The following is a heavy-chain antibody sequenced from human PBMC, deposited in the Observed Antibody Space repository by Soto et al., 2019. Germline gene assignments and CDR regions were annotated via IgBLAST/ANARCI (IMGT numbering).Heavy chain of an antibody. V-gene: IGHV3-30*18. CDR3: AKDRMGAGVRGYFDY. Sequence: QVQLVESGGGVVQPGRSLRLSCAASGFTISSYGMHWVCQAPGKGLEWVAVIIYDGSTKYYADSVKGRFTISRDNSKSTLYLQMNSLRAEDTAVYYCAKDRMGAGVRGYFDYWGQGTLVTVSS. CDR2: IIYDGSTK. CDR1: GFTISSYG. D-gene: IGHD3-10*01. J-gene: IGHJ4*02.